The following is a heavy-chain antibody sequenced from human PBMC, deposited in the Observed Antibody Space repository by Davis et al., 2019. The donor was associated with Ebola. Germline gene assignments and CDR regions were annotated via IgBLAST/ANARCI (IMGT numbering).Heavy chain of an antibody. CDR1: GFTFSSYW. D-gene: IGHD3-10*01. Sequence: GESLKISCAVSGFTFSSYWMTWVRLAPGKGLEWVANIRQDGSDKQYVGSVEGRFTICRDNAKNSLYLQMNSLRVEDTGVYYCVREVRRGWFDPWGQGTLVTVSS. CDR3: VREVRRGWFDP. CDR2: IRQDGSDK. V-gene: IGHV3-7*01. J-gene: IGHJ5*02.